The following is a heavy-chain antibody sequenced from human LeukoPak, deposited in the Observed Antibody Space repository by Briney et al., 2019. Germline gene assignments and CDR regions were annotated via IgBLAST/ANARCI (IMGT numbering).Heavy chain of an antibody. CDR2: IRYDGSNK. Sequence: PGGSLRLSCAASGFTFSSYGMHWVRQAPGKGLEWVAFIRYDGSNKYYADSVKGRFTISRDNSKNTLYLQMNSLRAEDTAVYYCAKDQYYYGSSDAFDIWGQGTMVTVSS. J-gene: IGHJ3*02. CDR1: GFTFSSYG. D-gene: IGHD3-10*01. CDR3: AKDQYYYGSSDAFDI. V-gene: IGHV3-30*02.